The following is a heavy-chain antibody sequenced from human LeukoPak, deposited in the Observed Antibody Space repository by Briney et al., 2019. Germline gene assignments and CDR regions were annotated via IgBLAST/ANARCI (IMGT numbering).Heavy chain of an antibody. CDR3: ARDITMVRGVIEGNWFDP. Sequence: PSQTLSLTCAVSGGSISSGGYSWSWIRQPPGKGLEWIGYIYHSGSTYYNPSLKSRVTISVDRSKNQFSLKLSSVTAADTAVYYCARDITMVRGVIEGNWFDPWGQGTLVTVSS. D-gene: IGHD3-10*01. J-gene: IGHJ5*02. CDR2: IYHSGST. CDR1: GGSISSGGYS. V-gene: IGHV4-30-2*01.